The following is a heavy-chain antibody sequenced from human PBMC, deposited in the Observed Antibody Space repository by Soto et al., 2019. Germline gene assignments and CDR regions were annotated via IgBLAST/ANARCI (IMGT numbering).Heavy chain of an antibody. CDR1: GFTFSSYA. J-gene: IGHJ4*02. V-gene: IGHV3-23*01. CDR3: AKDYGIAVVGSFDY. Sequence: GGSLRLSCAASGFTFSSYAMIWVRQAPGKGLEWVSAISGSGGSTYYADSVEGRFTISRDNSKNTLYLQMNSLRAEDTAVYYCAKDYGIAVVGSFDYWGQGTLVTVSS. D-gene: IGHD6-19*01. CDR2: ISGSGGST.